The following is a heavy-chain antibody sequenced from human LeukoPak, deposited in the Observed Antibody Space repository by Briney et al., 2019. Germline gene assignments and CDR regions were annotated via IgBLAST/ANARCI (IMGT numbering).Heavy chain of an antibody. CDR2: ISSSSSNI. Sequence: GGSLRLSCAASGVTFSSYSMNWVRQSPGKGLEWVSSISSSSSNIYYTHSVKGRFTISRDNAKNSLYLQMNSLRAEDTAVYYCAREYSSGCPLPYYYYGMDVWGQGTTVTVSS. CDR3: AREYSSGCPLPYYYYGMDV. CDR1: GVTFSSYS. D-gene: IGHD6-19*01. V-gene: IGHV3-21*01. J-gene: IGHJ6*02.